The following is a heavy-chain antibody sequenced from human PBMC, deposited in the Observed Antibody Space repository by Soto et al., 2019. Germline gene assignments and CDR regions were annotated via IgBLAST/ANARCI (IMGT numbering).Heavy chain of an antibody. Sequence: RASVKVSCKASGYTFTSYGISWVRQAPGQGLEWMGWISAYNGNTNYAQKLQGRVTMTADTSTSTAYMELRSLRSDDTAVYYCARANYDILPDYWGQGTLVTVSS. J-gene: IGHJ4*02. CDR1: GYTFTSYG. V-gene: IGHV1-18*04. D-gene: IGHD3-9*01. CDR3: ARANYDILPDY. CDR2: ISAYNGNT.